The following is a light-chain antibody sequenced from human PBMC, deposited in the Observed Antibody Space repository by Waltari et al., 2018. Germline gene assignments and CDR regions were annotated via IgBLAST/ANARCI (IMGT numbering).Light chain of an antibody. CDR1: NIASKS. V-gene: IGLV3-21*03. Sequence: SYVLTQPPSVSVAPGKTARITCGGSNIASKSVHWYQQKPGQAPVLVVYDDNYRPSGSPERFSGSNSGNTATLSISRVEAGDEADYYCQVWDSSSDPLFAGGTKLTVL. CDR2: DDN. J-gene: IGLJ2*01. CDR3: QVWDSSSDPL.